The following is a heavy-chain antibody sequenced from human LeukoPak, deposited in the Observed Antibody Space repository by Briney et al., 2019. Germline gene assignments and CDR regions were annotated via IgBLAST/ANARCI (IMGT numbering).Heavy chain of an antibody. Sequence: SETLSLTCTVSGDSISSYYWSWIRQPPGKGLEWIGYIYYSGSTNYNPSLKSRVTISIDTSKKQFSLKLSSVTAADTAVYYCARDSRLLWFGELSRPIDYWGQGTLVTVSS. CDR1: GDSISSYY. CDR2: IYYSGST. CDR3: ARDSRLLWFGELSRPIDY. V-gene: IGHV4-59*01. J-gene: IGHJ4*02. D-gene: IGHD3-10*01.